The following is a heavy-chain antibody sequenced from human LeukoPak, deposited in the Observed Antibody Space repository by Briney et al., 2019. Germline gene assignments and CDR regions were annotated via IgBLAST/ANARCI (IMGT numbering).Heavy chain of an antibody. CDR2: INPNSGGS. Sequence: ASVKVSCKASGYTFTDYYMHWVRQAPGEGLEWMGWINPNSGGSNYAQKFQGRVAMTRDTSISAAYMELSRLRSDDTAVYYCARDENGMDVWGQGTTVTVSS. V-gene: IGHV1-2*02. J-gene: IGHJ6*02. CDR1: GYTFTDYY. CDR3: ARDENGMDV.